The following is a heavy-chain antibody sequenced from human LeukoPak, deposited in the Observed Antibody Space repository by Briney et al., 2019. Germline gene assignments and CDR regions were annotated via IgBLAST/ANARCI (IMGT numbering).Heavy chain of an antibody. J-gene: IGHJ6*03. V-gene: IGHV1-46*01. Sequence: ASVKVSCKASGYTFTSYYMHWVRQAPGQGLEWMGIINPSGGSTSYAQKFQGRVTVTRDMSTSTVYMELSSLRSEDTAVYYCAREAARGFFYYYMDVWGKGTTVTVSS. CDR3: AREAARGFFYYYMDV. CDR1: GYTFTSYY. CDR2: INPSGGST. D-gene: IGHD6-6*01.